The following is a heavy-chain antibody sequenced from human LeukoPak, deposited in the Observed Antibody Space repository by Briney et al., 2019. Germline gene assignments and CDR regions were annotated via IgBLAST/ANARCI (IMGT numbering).Heavy chain of an antibody. J-gene: IGHJ4*02. CDR1: GYTFTGYY. D-gene: IGHD4-17*01. V-gene: IGHV1-2*02. CDR3: ARDDYGDYTPSDY. CDR2: INPNSGGT. Sequence: ASVKVSCKASGYTFTGYYMHWVRQAPGQGLEWMGWINPNSGGTNYAQKFQGRVTMTRDTSISTAYMELSRLRSDDTAVYYCARDDYGDYTPSDYWGQGTLVTVSS.